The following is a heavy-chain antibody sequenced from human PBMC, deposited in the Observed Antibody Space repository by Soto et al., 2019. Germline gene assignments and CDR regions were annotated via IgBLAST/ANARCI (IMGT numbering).Heavy chain of an antibody. Sequence: GGSLRLSCAASGFTFSNYGMHWVRQAPGKGLEWVPVIWYDGSNKYYADSVKGRFTISRDNSKNTLYLQMNSLRAEDTAVYYCARDPCSSTSCSQRAYYYYYCYMDVWGKGTTVTVSS. D-gene: IGHD2-2*01. J-gene: IGHJ6*03. CDR2: IWYDGSNK. CDR1: GFTFSNYG. V-gene: IGHV3-33*01. CDR3: ARDPCSSTSCSQRAYYYYYCYMDV.